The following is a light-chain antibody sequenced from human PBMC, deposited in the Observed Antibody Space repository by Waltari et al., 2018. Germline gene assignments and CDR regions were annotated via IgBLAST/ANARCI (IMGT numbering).Light chain of an antibody. CDR3: SSYISSSTLEL. V-gene: IGLV2-14*03. CDR2: DVS. J-gene: IGLJ2*01. CDR1: SSDVGGYNY. Sequence: QSALTQAASVSGSPGPSITISCTGSSSDVGGYNYVSWYQQHPGKAPKLIIYDVSNRPSGVSNRFSGSKSGNTASLTISGLQAEDEADYYCSSYISSSTLELFGGGTSLTVL.